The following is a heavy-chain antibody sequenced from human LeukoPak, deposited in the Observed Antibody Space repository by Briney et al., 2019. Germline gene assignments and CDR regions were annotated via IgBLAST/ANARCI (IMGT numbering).Heavy chain of an antibody. CDR3: ARGNILTGYCFDF. D-gene: IGHD3-9*01. V-gene: IGHV4-34*01. J-gene: IGHJ4*02. CDR2: IRYTGAT. Sequence: SGTLSLSCAVYGGSITGYYLSWIRQTPGRGLEWVGEIRYTGATSYNPSLKSRATISTDTSKNQLSLRLSSVTAADTAVYYCARGNILTGYCFDFWGQGALVTVSS. CDR1: GGSITGYY.